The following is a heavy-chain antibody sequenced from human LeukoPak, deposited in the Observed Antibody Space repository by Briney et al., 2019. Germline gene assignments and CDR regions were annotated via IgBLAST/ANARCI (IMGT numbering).Heavy chain of an antibody. CDR1: GYTFTSYG. CDR2: ISAYNGNT. Sequence: ASVTVSCKASGYTFTSYGISWVRQAPGQGLEWMGWISAYNGNTNYAQKLQGRVTMTTDTSTSTAYMELRSLRSDDTAVYYCARDGAIVVVPAAMPDYYYYGMDVWGQGTTVTVSS. J-gene: IGHJ6*02. CDR3: ARDGAIVVVPAAMPDYYYYGMDV. V-gene: IGHV1-18*01. D-gene: IGHD2-2*01.